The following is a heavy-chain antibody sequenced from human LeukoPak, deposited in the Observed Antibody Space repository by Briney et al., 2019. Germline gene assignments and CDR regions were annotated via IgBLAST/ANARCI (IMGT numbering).Heavy chain of an antibody. V-gene: IGHV4-34*01. J-gene: IGHJ6*02. Sequence: SETLSLTCAVYGGSFSGYQWSWIRQPPGKEPEWIGEINHSGSTKHNPSLKSRVTISVDTSKNQFSLKLSSVTAADTAVYYCARPGQLGSLFYGLDVWGQGTTVTVS. D-gene: IGHD3-10*01. CDR3: ARPGQLGSLFYGLDV. CDR2: INHSGST. CDR1: GGSFSGYQ.